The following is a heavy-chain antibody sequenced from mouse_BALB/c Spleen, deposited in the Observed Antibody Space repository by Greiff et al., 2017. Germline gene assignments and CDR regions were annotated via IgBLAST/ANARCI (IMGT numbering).Heavy chain of an antibody. CDR3: TVVYYDYDGLDY. CDR2: IYPGNSDT. J-gene: IGHJ4*01. V-gene: IGHV1-5*01. Sequence: VQLQQSGTVLARPGASGKRYGKASGDSFTSYWMHWVKQRPGQGLEWIGAIYPGNSDTSYNQKFKGKAKLTAVTSASTAYMELSSLTNEDSEVYYCTVVYYDYDGLDYWGQGTSVPVSS. D-gene: IGHD2-4*01. CDR1: GDSFTSYW.